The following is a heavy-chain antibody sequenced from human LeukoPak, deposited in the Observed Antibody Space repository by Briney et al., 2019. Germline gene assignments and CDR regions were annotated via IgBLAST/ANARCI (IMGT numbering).Heavy chain of an antibody. CDR3: ARGSSYYYYYMDV. Sequence: SVKVSCKASGGTFSSYTISWVRQAPGQGLEWMGRIIPILGIANYAQKFQGRVTITADKSTGTAYMELSSLRSEDTAVYYCARGSSYYYYYMDVWGKGTTVTVSS. V-gene: IGHV1-69*02. J-gene: IGHJ6*03. CDR1: GGTFSSYT. D-gene: IGHD6-6*01. CDR2: IIPILGIA.